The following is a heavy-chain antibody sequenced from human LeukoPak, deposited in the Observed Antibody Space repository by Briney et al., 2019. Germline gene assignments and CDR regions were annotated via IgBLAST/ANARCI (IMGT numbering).Heavy chain of an antibody. D-gene: IGHD1-26*01. CDR2: IYYGGST. Sequence: NPSGTPCLSCTVSVGSISISSNYWVCVSQPPGKGLGSIGTIYYGGSTYYNTFLKSRVTLSVHTSKNQFFLNLTSVTAGDSAVYYCVITNTVVGATGIYYYYVDVWGKGTTATVSS. V-gene: IGHV4-39*05. J-gene: IGHJ6*03. CDR3: VITNTVVGATGIYYYYVDV. CDR1: VGSISISSNY.